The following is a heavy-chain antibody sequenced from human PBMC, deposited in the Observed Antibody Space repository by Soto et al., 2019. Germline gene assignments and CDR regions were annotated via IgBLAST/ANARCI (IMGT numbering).Heavy chain of an antibody. Sequence: SVKVSCKASGGTFSSYRINWVRQAPGQGLEWVGGIVPIRRTADYAQTFQGRVSITADESARTSYMELRRLRSDDTAVYYCARDPMGYGDYVGYYYGMDVWGQGTTVTVSS. J-gene: IGHJ6*02. V-gene: IGHV1-69*13. CDR3: ARDPMGYGDYVGYYYGMDV. CDR2: IVPIRRTA. D-gene: IGHD4-17*01. CDR1: GGTFSSYR.